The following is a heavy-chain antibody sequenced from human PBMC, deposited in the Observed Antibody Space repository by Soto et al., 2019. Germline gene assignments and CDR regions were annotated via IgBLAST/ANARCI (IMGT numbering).Heavy chain of an antibody. CDR3: VRDHSYAFDF. J-gene: IGHJ4*02. CDR1: GFTFSSYS. Sequence: GGSLRLSCAASGFTFSSYSMNWVRQAPGKGLEWVSYISSSSSTIYYADSVKGRFTISRDNAKNSLYLQMNSLGVEDTAVYYCVRDHSYAFDFWGQGTLVTVSS. V-gene: IGHV3-48*01. CDR2: ISSSSSTI.